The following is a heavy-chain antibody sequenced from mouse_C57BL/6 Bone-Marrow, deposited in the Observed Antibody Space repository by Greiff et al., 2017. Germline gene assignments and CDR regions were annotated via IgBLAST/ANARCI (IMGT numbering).Heavy chain of an antibody. CDR1: GFTFSSYG. CDR3: ARRDGYSERFAY. J-gene: IGHJ3*01. Sequence: EVKLMESGGDLVKPGGSLKLSCAASGFTFSSYGMSWVRQTPDKRLEWVATISSGGSYTYYPASVKGRFTISRDNAKNTLYLQMSSLKSEDTAMXYCARRDGYSERFAYWGQGTLVTVSA. D-gene: IGHD2-3*01. CDR2: ISSGGSYT. V-gene: IGHV5-6*02.